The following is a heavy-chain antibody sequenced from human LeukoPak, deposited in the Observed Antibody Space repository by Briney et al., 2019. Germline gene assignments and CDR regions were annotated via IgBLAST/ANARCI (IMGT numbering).Heavy chain of an antibody. J-gene: IGHJ4*02. CDR3: ANYASRSSWSLPFDY. V-gene: IGHV3-11*04. CDR1: GFTFSDYY. Sequence: GGLRRLSCAASGFTFSDYYMSWIRQAAGEWVEWVSYISSSGSTMYYADSVKGRFTISRDNAKNSLYLQMYSLRAEDTAVYYCANYASRSSWSLPFDYWGQGILVTVSS. D-gene: IGHD6-13*01. CDR2: ISSSGSTM.